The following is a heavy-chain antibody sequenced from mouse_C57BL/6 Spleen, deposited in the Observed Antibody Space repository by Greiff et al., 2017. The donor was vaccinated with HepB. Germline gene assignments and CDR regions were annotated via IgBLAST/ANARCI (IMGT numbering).Heavy chain of an antibody. Sequence: ESGPGLVKPSQSLSLTCSVTGYSITSGYYWNWIRQFPGNKLEWMGYISYDGSNNYNPSLKNRISITRDTSKNQFFLKLNSVTTEDTATYYCARDRGSSYSWYFDVWGTGTTVTVSS. CDR1: GYSITSGYY. D-gene: IGHD1-1*01. CDR3: ARDRGSSYSWYFDV. CDR2: ISYDGSN. V-gene: IGHV3-6*01. J-gene: IGHJ1*03.